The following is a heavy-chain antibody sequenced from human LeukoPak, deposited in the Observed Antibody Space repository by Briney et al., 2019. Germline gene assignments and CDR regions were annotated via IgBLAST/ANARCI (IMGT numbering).Heavy chain of an antibody. D-gene: IGHD6-6*01. CDR3: AGAARPGGEVWF. Sequence: KPSQTLSLTCTVSGGSISSGGYYWSWIRQHPREGLEWIGYIYYSGSTYFNPPLKSRVTLSVDTSKNQFSLKLTSVTAADTAVYYCAGAARPGGEVWFWGQGTLVTVSS. CDR1: GGSISSGGYY. V-gene: IGHV4-31*03. J-gene: IGHJ4*02. CDR2: IYYSGST.